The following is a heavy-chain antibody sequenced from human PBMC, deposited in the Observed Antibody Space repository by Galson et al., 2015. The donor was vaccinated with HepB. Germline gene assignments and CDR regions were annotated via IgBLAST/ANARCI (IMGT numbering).Heavy chain of an antibody. Sequence: SLRLSCAASGFIFSRHGIHWVRQAPGKGLECVAMIWHDGSNQLYADSVKGRFTISRDNSKNTLYLQMNSLRAEDTAVYYCVRESLMAMVTFDLWGRGTLVPVSS. J-gene: IGHJ4*02. CDR2: IWHDGSNQ. V-gene: IGHV3-33*01. CDR3: VRESLMAMVTFDL. CDR1: GFIFSRHG. D-gene: IGHD5-18*01.